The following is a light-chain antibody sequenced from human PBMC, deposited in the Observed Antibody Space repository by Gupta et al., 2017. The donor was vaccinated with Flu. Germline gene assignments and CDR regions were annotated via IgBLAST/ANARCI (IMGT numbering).Light chain of an antibody. CDR1: SSKVGNKG. CDR3: ADWDSSISAWV. V-gene: IGLV10-54*04. Sequence: GTITCTGTSSKVGNKGSAWLKQHHAHKPKSLAFMNNNRRSRMSERVSAARSENNASCTITRVQPEEEDDYYCADWDSSISAWVFGGGTKLTVL. J-gene: IGLJ3*02. CDR2: MNN.